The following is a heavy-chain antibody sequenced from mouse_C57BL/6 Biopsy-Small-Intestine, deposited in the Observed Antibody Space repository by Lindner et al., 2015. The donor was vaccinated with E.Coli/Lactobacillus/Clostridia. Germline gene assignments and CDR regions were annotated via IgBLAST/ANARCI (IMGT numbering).Heavy chain of an antibody. CDR3: ARRGIITTVVAPDY. CDR2: INPNYGIT. J-gene: IGHJ2*01. V-gene: IGHV1-39*01. Sequence: VQLQESGPELVKPGASVKISCKASGYSFTDYNMNWVKQSNGKSLEWIGVINPNYGITGYNQKFKGRATLTVDQSSSTAYMQLNSLTSEDSAVYYCARRGIITTVVAPDYWGQGTTLTVSS. CDR1: GYSFTDYN. D-gene: IGHD1-1*01.